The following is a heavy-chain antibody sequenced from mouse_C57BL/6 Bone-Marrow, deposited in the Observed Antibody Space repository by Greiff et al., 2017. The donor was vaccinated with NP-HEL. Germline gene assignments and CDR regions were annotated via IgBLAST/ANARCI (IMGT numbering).Heavy chain of an antibody. D-gene: IGHD1-1*01. CDR2: IYPRSGNT. CDR1: GYTFTSYG. Sequence: QVQLQQSGAELARPGASVKLSCKASGYTFTSYGISWVKQRTGQGLEWIGEIYPRSGNTYYNEKFKGKATLTADKSSSTAYMELRSLTSEDSAVYFCARDLFITTPAWFAYWGQGTLVTVSA. J-gene: IGHJ3*01. V-gene: IGHV1-81*01. CDR3: ARDLFITTPAWFAY.